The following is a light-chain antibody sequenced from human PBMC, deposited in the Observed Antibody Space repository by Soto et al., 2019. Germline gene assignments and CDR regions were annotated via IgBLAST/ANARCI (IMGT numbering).Light chain of an antibody. CDR3: SSYTTSTSFIL. CDR2: EVS. Sequence: QSVLTQPSSVSGSPGQSITISCTGTSSDIGNYDFVSWYQQVPGTAPKAMIYEVSSRPSGGSNRLSGSKSGNTASLTISGLQAEDEAYYYCSSYTTSTSFILFGGGTKVTVL. J-gene: IGLJ2*01. V-gene: IGLV2-14*01. CDR1: SSDIGNYDF.